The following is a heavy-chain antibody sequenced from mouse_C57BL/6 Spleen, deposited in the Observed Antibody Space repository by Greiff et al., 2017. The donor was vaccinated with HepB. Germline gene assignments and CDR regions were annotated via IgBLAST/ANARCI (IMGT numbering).Heavy chain of an antibody. CDR1: GFTFSSYA. CDR2: ISDGGSYT. V-gene: IGHV5-4*01. Sequence: VESGGGLVKPGGSLKLSCAASGFTFSSYAMSWVRQTPEKRLEWVATISDGGSYTYYPDNVKGRFTISRDNAKNNLYLQMSHLKSEDTAMYYCAREEDYYGSSPSYWYFDVWGTGTTVTVSS. CDR3: AREEDYYGSSPSYWYFDV. D-gene: IGHD1-1*01. J-gene: IGHJ1*03.